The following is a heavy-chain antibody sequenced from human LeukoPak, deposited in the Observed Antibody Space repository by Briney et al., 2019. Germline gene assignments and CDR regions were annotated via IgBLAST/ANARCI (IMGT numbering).Heavy chain of an antibody. CDR1: GYTFTSYA. CDR2: INAGNGIT. V-gene: IGHV1-3*01. J-gene: IGHJ4*02. Sequence: AAVNVYCKGSGYTFTSYAMHWVGQGTGQRVEGMGWINAGNGITKYSQTLQGRVTITRDTSASTAYMELSSLRSEDTAVYYCARDADGDYVMDYWGQGTLVTVSS. D-gene: IGHD4-17*01. CDR3: ARDADGDYVMDY.